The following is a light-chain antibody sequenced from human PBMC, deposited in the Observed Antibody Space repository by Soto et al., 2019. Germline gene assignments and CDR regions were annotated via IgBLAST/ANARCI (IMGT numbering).Light chain of an antibody. CDR3: DDYKDLPSFP. CDR1: QSVSSN. CDR2: GAS. V-gene: IGKV3-15*01. J-gene: IGKJ5*01. Sequence: IAIRQLLCRLPLAPGERATLSCRASQSVSSNLAWYQQKPVQSPRILSFGASTRATGIPARFSGSGSGTEFTLTISSLQSEDFAVYYCDDYKDLPSFPFGPATELEIK.